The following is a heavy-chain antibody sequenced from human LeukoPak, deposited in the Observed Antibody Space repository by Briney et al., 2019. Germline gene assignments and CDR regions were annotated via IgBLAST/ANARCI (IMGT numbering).Heavy chain of an antibody. CDR1: GYTFTGYY. Sequence: ASVKVSCKASGYTFTGYYMHWVRQAPGQGLEWMGWINPNSGGTNYAQKFQGRVTMTRDTSISTAYMELSRLRSDDTAVYYCARNPGGRTPPHHWGQGTLVIVSS. J-gene: IGHJ5*02. D-gene: IGHD1-14*01. V-gene: IGHV1-2*02. CDR3: ARNPGGRTPPHH. CDR2: INPNSGGT.